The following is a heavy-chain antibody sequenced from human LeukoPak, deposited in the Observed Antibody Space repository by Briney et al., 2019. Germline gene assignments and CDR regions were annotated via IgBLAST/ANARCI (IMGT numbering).Heavy chain of an antibody. Sequence: GGSLRLSCAASGFTFDDYAMHWVRQAPGKGLEWVSGISWNSGSIGYADSVKGRFTISRDNAKNSLYLQMNSLRAEDTAVYYCARDEGSSPFDYWGQGTLVTVSS. CDR2: ISWNSGSI. V-gene: IGHV3-9*01. D-gene: IGHD6-6*01. CDR3: ARDEGSSPFDY. J-gene: IGHJ4*02. CDR1: GFTFDDYA.